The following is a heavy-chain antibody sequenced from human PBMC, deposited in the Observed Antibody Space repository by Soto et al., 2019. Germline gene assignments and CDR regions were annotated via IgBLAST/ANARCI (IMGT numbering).Heavy chain of an antibody. D-gene: IGHD3-10*01. Sequence: SQTLSLTCAISGDSVSSNSAAWNWIRQSPSRGLEWLGRTYYRSKWYNDYAVSVKSRITINPDTSKNQFSLQLNSVTPEDTAVYYCARDYYGSGSYHNEESYYYGMDVWGQGTTVTVSS. V-gene: IGHV6-1*01. CDR2: TYYRSKWYN. CDR1: GDSVSSNSAA. CDR3: ARDYYGSGSYHNEESYYYGMDV. J-gene: IGHJ6*02.